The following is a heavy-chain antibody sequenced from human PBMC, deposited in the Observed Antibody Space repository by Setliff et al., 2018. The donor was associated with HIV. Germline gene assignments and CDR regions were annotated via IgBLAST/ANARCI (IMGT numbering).Heavy chain of an antibody. CDR3: TRHPLRPGIAGYFYFVDV. J-gene: IGHJ6*03. V-gene: IGHV5-51*01. CDR2: IFPGDSET. CDR1: GYSFPNDW. Sequence: PGESLKISCKDSGYSFPNDWIGWVRQKPGEGLEWVAIIFPGDSETRYSPSFEGQVTISVDRSLNTVYLQWSRLRASDTAIYYCTRHPLRPGIAGYFYFVDVWGTGTTVTVSS. D-gene: IGHD3-9*01.